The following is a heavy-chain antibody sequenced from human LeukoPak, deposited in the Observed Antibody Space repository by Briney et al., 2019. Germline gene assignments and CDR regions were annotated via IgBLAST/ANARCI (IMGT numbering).Heavy chain of an antibody. CDR1: GFTFSDYS. D-gene: IGHD5-24*01. V-gene: IGHV3-48*01. Sequence: GGSLRLSCAASGFTFSDYSMYWVRQAPGKGLEWISYIGIDSGNTNYADSVKGRFTISGDKAKNSLYLQMNSLRVEDTAVYYCARDYKYAFDNWGQGTLVTVSS. CDR3: ARDYKYAFDN. CDR2: IGIDSGNT. J-gene: IGHJ4*02.